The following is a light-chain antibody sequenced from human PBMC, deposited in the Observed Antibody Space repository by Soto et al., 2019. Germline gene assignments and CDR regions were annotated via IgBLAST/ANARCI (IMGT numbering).Light chain of an antibody. CDR1: ESVTNY. CDR3: QQRSNWPPAIT. CDR2: DAS. V-gene: IGKV3-11*01. Sequence: EIVLTQSPAALSFSPGERGTLSFRASESVTNYLDWYQQKPGQAPRLLVYDASNRATGIPARFSGSGSGTDFTLTISSLEPEDFAVYYCQQRSNWPPAITFGQGTRLEIK. J-gene: IGKJ5*01.